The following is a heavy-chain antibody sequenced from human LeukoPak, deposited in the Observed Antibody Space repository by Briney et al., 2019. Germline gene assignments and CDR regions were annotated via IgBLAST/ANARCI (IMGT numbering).Heavy chain of an antibody. CDR2: IGNTGRTI. V-gene: IGHV3-48*03. D-gene: IGHD1-14*01. CDR3: VRGDRYFFDY. Sequence: GGSLRLSCAASGLRFSSYGMNWVRQAPGRGLEWVSYIGNTGRTIYYVDSVKGRFTVSRDNAKNSLYLQMNSLRAEDTAIYYCVRGDRYFFDYWGQGTLVTVSS. J-gene: IGHJ4*02. CDR1: GLRFSSYG.